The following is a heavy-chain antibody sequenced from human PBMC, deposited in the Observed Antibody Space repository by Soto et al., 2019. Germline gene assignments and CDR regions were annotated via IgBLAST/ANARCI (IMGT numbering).Heavy chain of an antibody. D-gene: IGHD1-1*01. CDR3: ARGSGIVALPGELEDVNYDF. Sequence: QVQLQQWGAGLVKPSETLSLSCAVYGQSFSGHSWAWIRQPPGKGLEWIGEISESGSTYYNPSLKSRVTISTDTSKNQFSLKLNSVTVADTAAYFCARGSGIVALPGELEDVNYDFWGQGTLVNVSS. CDR1: GQSFSGHS. CDR2: ISESGST. J-gene: IGHJ4*02. V-gene: IGHV4-34*01.